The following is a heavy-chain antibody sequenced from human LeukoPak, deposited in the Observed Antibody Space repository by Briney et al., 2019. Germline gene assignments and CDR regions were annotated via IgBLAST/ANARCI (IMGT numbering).Heavy chain of an antibody. CDR1: GYSFPSYL. Sequence: GDSLKTSCRRPGYSFPSYLIGWVHQLPGKGLGGMGIIYPAESAPRYNTSFQAQATISAATPYTTPYLQWSSVKASDTAMYYCAIRYSGSYNDYWGQGTLVTVSS. D-gene: IGHD1-26*01. V-gene: IGHV5-51*07. J-gene: IGHJ4*02. CDR2: IYPAESAP. CDR3: AIRYSGSYNDY.